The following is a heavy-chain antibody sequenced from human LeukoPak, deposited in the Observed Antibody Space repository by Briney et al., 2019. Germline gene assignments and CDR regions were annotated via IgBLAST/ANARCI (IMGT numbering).Heavy chain of an antibody. V-gene: IGHV3-7*01. CDR2: IKQDGSEK. CDR3: ARESITMIVVVIAAYYFDY. CDR1: GFTFSSYW. J-gene: IGHJ4*02. Sequence: GGSLRLSCAASGFTFSSYWMSWVRQAPGKGLEWVANIKQDGSEKYYVDSVKGRFTISRDNAKNSLYLQINSLRAEDTAVYYCARESITMIVVVIAAYYFDYWGQGTLVTVSS. D-gene: IGHD3-22*01.